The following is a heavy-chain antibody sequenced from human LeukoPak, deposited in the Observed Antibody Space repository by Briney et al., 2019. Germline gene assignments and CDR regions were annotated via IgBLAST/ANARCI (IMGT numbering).Heavy chain of an antibody. Sequence: GGSLRLSCAASGFTFNNYAMSWVRQAPGRGLEWVSAISGSGGSTYYAESVKGRFTISRDNSKNTLYLQMNSLRAEDTAVYYCAKDQTYSSSVMDFYFDYWGQGTLVTVSS. V-gene: IGHV3-23*01. D-gene: IGHD6-6*01. CDR3: AKDQTYSSSVMDFYFDY. J-gene: IGHJ4*02. CDR2: ISGSGGST. CDR1: GFTFNNYA.